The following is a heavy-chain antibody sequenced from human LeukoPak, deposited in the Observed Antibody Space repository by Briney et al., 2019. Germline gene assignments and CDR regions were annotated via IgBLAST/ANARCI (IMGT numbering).Heavy chain of an antibody. V-gene: IGHV2-5*08. CDR1: GGSISSGGYY. J-gene: IGHJ4*02. Sequence: QTLSLTCTVSGGSISSGGYYWSWIRQPPGKALEWLALIYWDDDKRYSPSLDSRLTITKDTSKNQVVLTMTDMDPVDTATYYCAHNSDTGNFDYWGQGTLVTVSS. CDR3: AHNSDTGNFDY. CDR2: IYWDDDK. D-gene: IGHD1-1*01.